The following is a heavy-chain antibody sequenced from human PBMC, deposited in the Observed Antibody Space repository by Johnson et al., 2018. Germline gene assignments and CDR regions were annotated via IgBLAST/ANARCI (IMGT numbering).Heavy chain of an antibody. CDR3: ARDGGGLDV. Sequence: QVQLVQSGGGLVQPGRSLRISCAASGFTFSNYGIHWVRQAPGKGLEWVGVIWYDGSNKYYGDAVKGRFTISRDNSKNTLYLQMNSLRAEDTAVYYCARDGGGLDVWGPGTTVTVSS. V-gene: IGHV3-33*01. J-gene: IGHJ6*02. D-gene: IGHD3-16*01. CDR1: GFTFSNYG. CDR2: IWYDGSNK.